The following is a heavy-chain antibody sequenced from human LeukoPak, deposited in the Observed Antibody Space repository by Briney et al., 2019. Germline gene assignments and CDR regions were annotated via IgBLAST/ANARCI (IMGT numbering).Heavy chain of an antibody. CDR2: MNPNSGNT. V-gene: IGHV1-8*01. D-gene: IGHD5-24*01. J-gene: IGHJ4*02. CDR1: GYTFTSYD. CDR3: ATDLGMATTGDY. Sequence: WASVKVSCKASGYTFTSYDINWVRQATGQGLEWMGWMNPNSGNTGCAQKFQGRVTMTRNTSISTAYMELSSLRSEDTAVYYRATDLGMATTGDYWGQGTLVTVSS.